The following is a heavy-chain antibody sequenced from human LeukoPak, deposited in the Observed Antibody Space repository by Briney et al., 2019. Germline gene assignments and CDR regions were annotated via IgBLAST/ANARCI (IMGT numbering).Heavy chain of an antibody. CDR2: IYYTGST. CDR1: GGSISSYY. J-gene: IGHJ3*02. D-gene: IGHD3-9*01. Sequence: TPSETLSLTCTVSGGSISSYYWSWIRQPPGKGLEWIGHIYYTGSTSYNPSLKSRVTISVDTSNNQFSLRLSSVTAADTALYYCARGILTGPIYAFDIWGQGTMVIVSS. V-gene: IGHV4-59*01. CDR3: ARGILTGPIYAFDI.